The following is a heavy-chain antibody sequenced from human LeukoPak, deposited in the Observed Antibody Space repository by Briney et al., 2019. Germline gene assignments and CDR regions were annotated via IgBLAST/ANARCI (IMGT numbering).Heavy chain of an antibody. CDR3: TREWDKHCGVDCYLEFDS. Sequence: GGSLRLSCTASGFIFRDYFMSWVHQSPGKGLEWVGIIRSKAYGGTTKYAASMKGRFTISRDDSKSTAYLQMNSLKTEDTAVYFCTREWDKHCGVDCYLEFDSWGQGTLVTVSS. D-gene: IGHD2-21*01. CDR2: IRSKAYGGTT. V-gene: IGHV3-49*04. J-gene: IGHJ4*02. CDR1: GFIFRDYF.